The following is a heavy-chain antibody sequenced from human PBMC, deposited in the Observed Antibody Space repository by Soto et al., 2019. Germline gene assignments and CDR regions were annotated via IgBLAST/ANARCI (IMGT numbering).Heavy chain of an antibody. CDR2: IYYSGST. CDR1: GGSISSYY. D-gene: IGHD1-26*01. J-gene: IGHJ6*02. CDR3: AREGPLVGATSHYYYYGMDV. Sequence: PSETLSLTCTVSGGSISSYYWSWIRQPPGKGLEWIGYIYYSGSTNYNPPLKSRVTISVDTSKNQFSLKLSSVTAADTAVYYCAREGPLVGATSHYYYYGMDVWGQGTTVTVSS. V-gene: IGHV4-59*01.